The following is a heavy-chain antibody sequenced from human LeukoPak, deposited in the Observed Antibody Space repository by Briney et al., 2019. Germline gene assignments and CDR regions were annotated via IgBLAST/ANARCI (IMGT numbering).Heavy chain of an antibody. CDR3: AAYSSSSDPLDY. J-gene: IGHJ4*02. Sequence: SETLSLTCTVSRGSISSSNYYWGWIRQPPGKGLEWIASIHYSGNTYYNPSLKSRVTISEDTSKNQFSLKLSSVTAADTAVYYCAAYSSSSDPLDYWGQGTLVTVSS. V-gene: IGHV4-39*07. CDR1: RGSISSSNYY. CDR2: IHYSGNT. D-gene: IGHD6-6*01.